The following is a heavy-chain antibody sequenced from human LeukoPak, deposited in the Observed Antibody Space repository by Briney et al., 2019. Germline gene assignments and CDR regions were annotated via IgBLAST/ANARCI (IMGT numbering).Heavy chain of an antibody. J-gene: IGHJ4*02. V-gene: IGHV3-21*01. CDR3: ASGPHDLTIFGVVCDY. Sequence: PGGSLRLSCAASGFTFSSYNMNWVRQAPGKGLEWVSSISSSSSYIYYADSVKGRFTISRDNAKNSLYLQMNSLRAEDTAVYYCASGPHDLTIFGVVCDYWGQGTLVTVSS. CDR1: GFTFSSYN. CDR2: ISSSSSYI. D-gene: IGHD3-3*01.